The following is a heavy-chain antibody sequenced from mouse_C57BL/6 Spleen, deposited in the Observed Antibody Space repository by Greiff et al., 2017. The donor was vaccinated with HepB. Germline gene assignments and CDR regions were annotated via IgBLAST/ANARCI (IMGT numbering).Heavy chain of an antibody. D-gene: IGHD4-1*01. CDR1: GYAFSSSW. Sequence: QVQLQQSGPELVKPGASVKISCKASGYAFSSSWMNWVKQRPGKGLEWIGRIYPGDGDTNYNGKFKGKATLTADKSSSTAYMQLSSLTSEDSAVYFCARPGGPSAWFAYWGQGTLVTVSA. CDR3: ARPGGPSAWFAY. CDR2: IYPGDGDT. V-gene: IGHV1-82*01. J-gene: IGHJ3*01.